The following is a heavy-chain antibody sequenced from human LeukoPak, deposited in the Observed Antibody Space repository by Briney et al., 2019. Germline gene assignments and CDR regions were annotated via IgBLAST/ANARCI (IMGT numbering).Heavy chain of an antibody. CDR3: ARTSRWAYSGFDQIYFDP. Sequence: GASVKVSCKASGYTFTSSGISGVRQAPGQGLEWMGWISAYSGATNYPQRLQGRVTMTTDTSTSTAYMELRSLRSDDTAVYYCARTSRWAYSGFDQIYFDPWGQGTLGTVSS. V-gene: IGHV1-18*01. CDR2: ISAYSGAT. D-gene: IGHD5-12*01. CDR1: GYTFTSSG. J-gene: IGHJ5*02.